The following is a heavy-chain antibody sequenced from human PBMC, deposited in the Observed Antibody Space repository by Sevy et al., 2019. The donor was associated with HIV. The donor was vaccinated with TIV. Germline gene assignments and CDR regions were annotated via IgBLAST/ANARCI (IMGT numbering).Heavy chain of an antibody. CDR3: ARDGGYSIKWYPLY. D-gene: IGHD6-13*01. CDR2: ISYEGTET. V-gene: IGHV3-30-3*01. Sequence: GGSLRLSCAASGFAFSSHAMHWVRQAPGKGLEWVGVISYEGTETFYAASVEGRFTISRDNSKNMVSLQINSLRPEDTAVYYCARDGGYSIKWYPLYWGQGTLVTVSS. CDR1: GFAFSSHA. J-gene: IGHJ4*01.